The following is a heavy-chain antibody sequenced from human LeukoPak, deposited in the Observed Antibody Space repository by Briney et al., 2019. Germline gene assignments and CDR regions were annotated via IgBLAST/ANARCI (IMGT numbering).Heavy chain of an antibody. CDR2: IYYSGST. CDR1: GGSISSYY. Sequence: SETLSLTCTVSGGSISSYYWSWIRQPPGKGLEWIGYIYYSGSTNYNPSLKSRVTISVDTSKNQFSLKLISVTAADTAVYYCARDFYGDYFDYWGQGTLVTVSS. D-gene: IGHD4-17*01. J-gene: IGHJ4*02. V-gene: IGHV4-59*01. CDR3: ARDFYGDYFDY.